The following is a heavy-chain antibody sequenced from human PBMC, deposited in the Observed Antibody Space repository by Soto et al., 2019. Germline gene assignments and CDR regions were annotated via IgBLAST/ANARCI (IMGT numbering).Heavy chain of an antibody. Sequence: PSETLSLTCTFAGGSISSSGYYWGWIRQPPGKGLEWIGSIYYSGTTYYNPSLKSRLTISVDTSKNQFSLKLSSVTAADTAVYYCARLPYGSGSYYYFDYWGQGTLVTVSS. CDR1: GGSISSSGYY. CDR3: ARLPYGSGSYYYFDY. D-gene: IGHD3-10*01. V-gene: IGHV4-39*01. CDR2: IYYSGTT. J-gene: IGHJ4*02.